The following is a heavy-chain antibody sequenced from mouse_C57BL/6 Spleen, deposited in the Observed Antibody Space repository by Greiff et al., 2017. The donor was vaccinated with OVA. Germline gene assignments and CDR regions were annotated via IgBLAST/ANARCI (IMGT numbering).Heavy chain of an antibody. Sequence: EVQWVESEGGLVQPGSSMKLSCTASGFTFSDYYMAWVRQVPEKGLEWVANINYDGSSTYYLDSLKSRFIISRDNAKNILYLQMSSLKSEDTATYYCARVSYYDYDLAWFAYWGQGTLVTVSA. CDR1: GFTFSDYY. D-gene: IGHD2-4*01. V-gene: IGHV5-16*01. CDR2: INYDGSST. J-gene: IGHJ3*01. CDR3: ARVSYYDYDLAWFAY.